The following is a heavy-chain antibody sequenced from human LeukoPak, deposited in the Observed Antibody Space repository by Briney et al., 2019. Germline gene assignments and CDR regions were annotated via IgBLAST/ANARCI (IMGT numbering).Heavy chain of an antibody. V-gene: IGHV3-21*01. D-gene: IGHD3-9*01. J-gene: IGHJ4*02. Sequence: PGGSLRLSCAASGFTFNTYTMNWVRQAPGKGLEWVSSITASSTAIYSADSVKGRFTISRDNSKNTLYLQMNSLRAEDTAVYYCAKYDILTGYHYFDYWGQGTLVTVSS. CDR1: GFTFNTYT. CDR2: ITASSTAI. CDR3: AKYDILTGYHYFDY.